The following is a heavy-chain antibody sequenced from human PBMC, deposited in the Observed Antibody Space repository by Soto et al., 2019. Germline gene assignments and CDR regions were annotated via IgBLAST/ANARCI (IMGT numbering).Heavy chain of an antibody. J-gene: IGHJ6*02. CDR1: GFTFSSYG. V-gene: IGHV3-30*18. Sequence: VGSLRLSCAASGFTFSSYGMHWVRQAPGKGLEWVAVISYDGSNKYYADSVKGRFTISRDNSKNTLYLQMNSLRAEDTAVYYCAKGTSPGYCSSTSCPMDVWGQGTTVTVSS. CDR3: AKGTSPGYCSSTSCPMDV. CDR2: ISYDGSNK. D-gene: IGHD2-2*01.